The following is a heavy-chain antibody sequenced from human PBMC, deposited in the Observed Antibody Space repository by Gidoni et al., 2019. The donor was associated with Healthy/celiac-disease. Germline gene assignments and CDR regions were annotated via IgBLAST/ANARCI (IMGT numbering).Heavy chain of an antibody. D-gene: IGHD3-16*01. CDR3: ARGGGSPSGYYYYYMDV. J-gene: IGHJ6*03. V-gene: IGHV5-51*01. Sequence: EVQLVQSPAEVKKPGESLKISCKGSGYSFTRYRIGWVLQMPGKGLEWMGIIYPGFSDTRYGPSFQGPVTIAADKSISPAYLQWSSLKASDTAMYYCARGGGSPSGYYYYYMDVWGKGTTVTVSS. CDR1: GYSFTRYR. CDR2: IYPGFSDT.